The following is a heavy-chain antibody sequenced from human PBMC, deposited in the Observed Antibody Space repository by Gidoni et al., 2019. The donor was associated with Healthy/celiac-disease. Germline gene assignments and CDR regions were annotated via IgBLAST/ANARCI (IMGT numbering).Heavy chain of an antibody. Sequence: QVQLQQWCAGLLKPSETLSLTCAVYGGSFSGYYWSWIRKPPGKGQEWIGEINHSGSTNYNPSLKSRVTISVDTSKNQFSLKLSSVTAADTAVYYCARGRRWGVLGVWGQGTLVTVSS. CDR1: GGSFSGYY. CDR3: ARGRRWGVLGV. D-gene: IGHD3-16*01. CDR2: INHSGST. J-gene: IGHJ4*02. V-gene: IGHV4-34*01.